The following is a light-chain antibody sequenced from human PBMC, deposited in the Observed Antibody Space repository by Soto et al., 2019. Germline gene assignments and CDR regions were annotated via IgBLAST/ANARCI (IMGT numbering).Light chain of an antibody. CDR2: TAP. V-gene: IGKV1-39*01. CDR3: PQSYSYPHS. J-gene: IGKJ2*01. CDR1: QNINIY. Sequence: DIQMTQYPSSLSASVGDRVTIACRASQNINIYLNWYQQRPGKAPKLLVTTAPTFQSGVPSRFTASGSGADFTLTISGLQPEDSATYYCPQSYSYPHSFGQGAKVDIK.